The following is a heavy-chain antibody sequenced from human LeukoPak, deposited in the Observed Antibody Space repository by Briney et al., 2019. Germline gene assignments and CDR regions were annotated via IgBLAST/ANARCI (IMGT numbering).Heavy chain of an antibody. CDR2: IYYSGST. D-gene: IGHD6-6*01. Sequence: SETLSLTCTVSGGSISSSSYYWRWIRQPPGKGLEWIGSIYYSGSTYYNPSLKSRVTISVDTSKNQFSLKLSSVTAADTAVYYCARPRYSSSPYFDYWGQGTLVTVSS. V-gene: IGHV4-39*01. CDR3: ARPRYSSSPYFDY. J-gene: IGHJ4*02. CDR1: GGSISSSSYY.